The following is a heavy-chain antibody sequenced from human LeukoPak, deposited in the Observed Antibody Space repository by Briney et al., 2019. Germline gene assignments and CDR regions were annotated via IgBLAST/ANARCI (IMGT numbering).Heavy chain of an antibody. CDR3: AKEDYYGSGTDPAFDI. CDR1: GFTFSSYG. J-gene: IGHJ3*02. Sequence: GSLILSCAASGFTFSSYGMHWVRQAPGKGLEWVAVISYDGSKKYYADSVKGRFTISRDNSKNTLYLQMNSLRAEDTAVYYCAKEDYYGSGTDPAFDIWGQGTMVTVSS. D-gene: IGHD3-10*01. V-gene: IGHV3-30*18. CDR2: ISYDGSKK.